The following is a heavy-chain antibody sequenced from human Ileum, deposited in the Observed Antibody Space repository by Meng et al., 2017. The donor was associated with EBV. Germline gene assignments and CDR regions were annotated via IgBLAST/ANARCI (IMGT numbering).Heavy chain of an antibody. Sequence: QVPLRGAGLGLVKPSETLSLTCSVSGGSVSSDSYHWSWIRQSPGRGLEWIGHPYGSDITYSPSFQSRVTISIDPAKNQLFLKLTSVTAADTAMYYCAYYRVGRGGVGSWGQGTLVTVSS. CDR1: GGSVSSDSYH. D-gene: IGHD3-16*01. CDR3: AYYRVGRGGVGS. J-gene: IGHJ4*02. CDR2: PYGSDIT. V-gene: IGHV4-61*01.